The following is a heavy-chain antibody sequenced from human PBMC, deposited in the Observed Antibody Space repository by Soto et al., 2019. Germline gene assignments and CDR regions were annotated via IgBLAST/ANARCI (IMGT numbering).Heavy chain of an antibody. CDR2: ISGSGGST. CDR3: QAEDGIRDVRSVSAFLLNRSSDL. D-gene: IGHD3-10*02. V-gene: IGHV3-23*01. Sequence: KGLEWVSGISGSGGSTYYADSVRGRFTISRDDSKNTLYLQMNSQRAEDTAVFFFQAEDGIRDVRSVSAFLLNRSSDL. J-gene: IGHJ2*01.